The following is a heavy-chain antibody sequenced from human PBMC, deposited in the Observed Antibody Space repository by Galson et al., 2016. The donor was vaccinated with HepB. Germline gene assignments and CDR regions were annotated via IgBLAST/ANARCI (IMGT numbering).Heavy chain of an antibody. CDR2: MNPNSGNT. V-gene: IGHV1-8*02. CDR3: ARVSSGTYFRYCVSEPSGWMGFAR. D-gene: IGHD1-26*01. J-gene: IGHJ5*02. CDR1: GYTFTNYD. Sequence: SVKVSCKASGYTFTNYDINWVRQAAGQGLEWMAWMNPNSGNTGYAQKFQGRVTLTRDTSISTAYMELTSLTSEDTAVYYCARVSSGTYFRYCVSEPSGWMGFARWGQGTLVTVSS.